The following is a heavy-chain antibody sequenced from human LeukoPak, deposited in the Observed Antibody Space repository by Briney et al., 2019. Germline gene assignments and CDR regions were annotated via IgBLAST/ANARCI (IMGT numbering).Heavy chain of an antibody. Sequence: GGSLRLSCAASGFTFSSYGMHWVRQAPGKGLEWVAVIWYDGRNKFYADSLKGRFTISRDNSKNTLYLQMNSLRDEDTAVYYCARDSRAYYSSGWGCFDYWGQGTLVTVSS. CDR3: ARDSRAYYSSGWGCFDY. CDR2: IWYDGRNK. V-gene: IGHV3-33*01. J-gene: IGHJ4*02. CDR1: GFTFSSYG. D-gene: IGHD6-19*01.